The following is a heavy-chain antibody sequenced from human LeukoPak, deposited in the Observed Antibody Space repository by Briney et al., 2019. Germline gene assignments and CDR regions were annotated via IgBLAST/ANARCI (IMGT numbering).Heavy chain of an antibody. Sequence: GEPLKISCKGSGYSFTSYWIGWVRQMPGKGLEWMGIIYPGDSDTRYSPSFQGQVTISADKSISTAYLQWSSLKASDTAMYYCARLDCSGGSCYPFDYWGQGTLVTVSS. CDR2: IYPGDSDT. CDR1: GYSFTSYW. D-gene: IGHD2-15*01. J-gene: IGHJ4*02. CDR3: ARLDCSGGSCYPFDY. V-gene: IGHV5-51*01.